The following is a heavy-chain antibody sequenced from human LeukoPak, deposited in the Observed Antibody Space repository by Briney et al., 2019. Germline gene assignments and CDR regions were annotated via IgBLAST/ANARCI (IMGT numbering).Heavy chain of an antibody. J-gene: IGHJ4*02. V-gene: IGHV1-18*01. CDR3: ARTKFPLEWLLYVHPFDY. CDR1: GGTFSSYA. CDR2: ISAYNGNT. Sequence: EASVKVSCKASGGTFSSYAISWVRQAPGQGLEWMGWISAYNGNTNYAQKLQGRVTMTTDTSTSTAYMELRSLRSDDTAVYYCARTKFPLEWLLYVHPFDYWGQGTLVTVSS. D-gene: IGHD3-3*01.